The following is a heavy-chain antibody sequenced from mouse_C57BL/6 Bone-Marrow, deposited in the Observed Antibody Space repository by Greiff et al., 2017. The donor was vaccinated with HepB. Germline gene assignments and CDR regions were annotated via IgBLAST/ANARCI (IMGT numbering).Heavy chain of an antibody. CDR1: GYTFTSYG. J-gene: IGHJ2*01. CDR2: IYPRSGNT. Sequence: QVQLKESGAELARPGASVKLSCKASGYTFTSYGISWVKQRTGQGLEWIGEIYPRSGNTYYNEKFKGKATLTADKSSSTAYMELRSLTSEDSAVYFCARGPPHYYGSSYFDYWGQGTTLTVSS. D-gene: IGHD1-1*01. CDR3: ARGPPHYYGSSYFDY. V-gene: IGHV1-81*01.